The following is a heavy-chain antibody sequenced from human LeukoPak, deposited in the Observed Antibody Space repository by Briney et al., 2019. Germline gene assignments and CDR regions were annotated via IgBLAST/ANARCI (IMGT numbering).Heavy chain of an antibody. Sequence: PSETLSLTCAVSGGSISSSNWWSWVRQPPGKGLEWIGEIDHSGSTNYNPSLKSRVTISIDKSKNQFSLKLSSVTAADTAVYYCARGPYYSDSVTYSFDYWGQGALVTVSS. CDR3: ARGPYYSDSVTYSFDY. J-gene: IGHJ4*02. CDR1: GGSISSSNW. V-gene: IGHV4-4*02. D-gene: IGHD3-22*01. CDR2: IDHSGST.